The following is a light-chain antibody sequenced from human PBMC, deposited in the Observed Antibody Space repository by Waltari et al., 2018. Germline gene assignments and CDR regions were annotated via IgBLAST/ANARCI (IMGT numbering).Light chain of an antibody. CDR1: QSVLQSSNNNNC. CDR3: QQYYSLPYT. J-gene: IGKJ2*01. Sequence: DIVMTQSPDSLAVSLGERATFNCKSSQSVLQSSNNNNCLAWFRQKPGQHPEVLIYWASTRVSGVPDRFSGSGSGTDFTLTTSSLQAEDVAVYYCQQYYSLPYTVGQGTKLEIK. CDR2: WAS. V-gene: IGKV4-1*01.